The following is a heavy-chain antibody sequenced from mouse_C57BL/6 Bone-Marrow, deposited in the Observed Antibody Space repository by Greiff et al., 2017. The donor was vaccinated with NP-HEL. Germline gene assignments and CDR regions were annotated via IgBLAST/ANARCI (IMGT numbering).Heavy chain of an antibody. CDR3: ARDSTLGPMNY. CDR2: ISYDGSN. V-gene: IGHV3-6*01. D-gene: IGHD1-1*01. CDR1: GYSITSGYY. Sequence: EVQLQESGPGLVKPSQSLSLTCSVTGYSITSGYYWNWIRQFPGNKLEWMGYISYDGSNNYKPSLKNRISITRDTSKNQFFLKLNSVTTEDTATYYCARDSTLGPMNYWGQGTSVTVSS. J-gene: IGHJ4*01.